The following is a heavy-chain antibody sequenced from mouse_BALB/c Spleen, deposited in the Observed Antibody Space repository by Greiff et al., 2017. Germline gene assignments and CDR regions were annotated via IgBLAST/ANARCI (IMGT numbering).Heavy chain of an antibody. CDR1: GFSLTSYG. CDR3: ARDGGSWYFDV. V-gene: IGHV2-9*02. CDR2: IWAGGST. J-gene: IGHJ1*01. Sequence: VKLMESGPGLVAPSQSLSITCTVSGFSLTSYGVHWVRQPPGKGLEWLGVIWAGGSTNYNSALMSRLSISKDNSKSQVFLKMNSLQTDDTAMYYCARDGGSWYFDVWGAGTTVTVSS.